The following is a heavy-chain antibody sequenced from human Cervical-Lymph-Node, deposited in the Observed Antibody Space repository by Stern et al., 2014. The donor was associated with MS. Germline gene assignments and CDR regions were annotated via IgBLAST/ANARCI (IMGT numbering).Heavy chain of an antibody. D-gene: IGHD6-19*01. J-gene: IGHJ4*02. Sequence: QLVQSGAEVKKPGASVKVSCKASGYTFTGYYMHWVRQAPGQGLEWMGRINPNSGDTNYAQKFQGRVTMTRDTSISTAYMELSRLRSDDTAVYYCARSSAMGGWQIDYWGQGTLVTVSS. V-gene: IGHV1-2*06. CDR2: INPNSGDT. CDR3: ARSSAMGGWQIDY. CDR1: GYTFTGYY.